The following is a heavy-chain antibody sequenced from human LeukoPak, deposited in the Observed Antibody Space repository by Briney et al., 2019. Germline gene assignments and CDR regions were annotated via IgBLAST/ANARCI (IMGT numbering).Heavy chain of an antibody. CDR1: GFPFSSYA. Sequence: GGSLRLSCAASGFPFSSYAMHWVRQAPGKGLEWVAVVSYDGSKKYYADSVKGRFTISRDNSRNTLYLQLNSLRPEDTAIYYCGKPQYYFGSSGSVAYDYWGQGTLVTVSS. CDR2: VSYDGSKK. V-gene: IGHV3-30*18. CDR3: GKPQYYFGSSGSVAYDY. J-gene: IGHJ4*02. D-gene: IGHD3-22*01.